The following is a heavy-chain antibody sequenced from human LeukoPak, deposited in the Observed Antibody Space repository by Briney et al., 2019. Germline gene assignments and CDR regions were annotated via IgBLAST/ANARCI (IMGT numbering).Heavy chain of an antibody. Sequence: SXXXSXXXTXXGXXIXSXSXXXXWIRQPPGKXLXWIGCIYYSGTTFYNPSLKSRVTISVDTSRNQFSLKLSSVTAADTAVYYCASYGSGSYRASDYWGQGTLVTVSS. J-gene: IGHJ4*02. CDR3: ASYGSGSYRASDY. D-gene: IGHD3-10*01. V-gene: IGHV4-39*01. CDR1: GXXIXSXSXX. CDR2: IYYSGTT.